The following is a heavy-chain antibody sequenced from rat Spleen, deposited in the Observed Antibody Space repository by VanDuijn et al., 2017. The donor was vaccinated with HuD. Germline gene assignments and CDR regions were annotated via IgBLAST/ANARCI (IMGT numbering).Heavy chain of an antibody. D-gene: IGHD1-4*01. Sequence: EVQLVESGGGLVQPGRSLKLSCAASGFTFSDYGMAWVRQAPTKGLEWVATISYGDSTYYLDSVKGRFTISRNNAKTTLYLQMSSLRSEDTATYYCSPLPGRNLAYWGQGVVVTVSS. CDR2: ISYGDST. CDR3: SPLPGRNLAY. CDR1: GFTFSDYG. J-gene: IGHJ2*01. V-gene: IGHV5-29*01.